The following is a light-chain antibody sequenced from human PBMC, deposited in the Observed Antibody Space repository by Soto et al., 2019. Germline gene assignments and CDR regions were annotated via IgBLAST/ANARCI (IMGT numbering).Light chain of an antibody. CDR1: QSVSIK. V-gene: IGKV3-20*01. CDR3: QQYGSSPKT. Sequence: ERVMAQSPATLSLSPGERAALSCRASQSVSIKLAWYQQKPGQAPRLLIYAASTRATGIPDRFSGSGSGTDFTLTISRLEPEDFAVYYCQQYGSSPKTFGQGTKVDIK. CDR2: AAS. J-gene: IGKJ1*01.